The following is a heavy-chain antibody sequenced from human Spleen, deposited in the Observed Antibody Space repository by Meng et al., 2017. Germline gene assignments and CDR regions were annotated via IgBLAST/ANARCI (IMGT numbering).Heavy chain of an antibody. CDR2: IYWDDDK. CDR1: GFSLSTSGVD. D-gene: IGHD3-10*01. V-gene: IGHV2-5*02. CDR3: AHATTMVRGVIWFDP. Sequence: SGPTLVKPTQALTLTCTFSGFSLSTSGVDMGWIRQPPGKALEWLALIYWDDDKRYSPSLKSRLTITKDTSKNQVVLTMTNMDPVDTATYYCAHATTMVRGVIWFDPWGQGTLVTVSS. J-gene: IGHJ5*02.